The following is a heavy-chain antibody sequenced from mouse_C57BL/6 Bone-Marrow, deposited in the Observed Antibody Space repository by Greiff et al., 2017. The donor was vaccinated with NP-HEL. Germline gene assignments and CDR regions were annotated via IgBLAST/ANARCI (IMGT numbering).Heavy chain of an antibody. J-gene: IGHJ1*03. CDR1: GYSFTGYY. CDR3: AHYYGSSGSYWYFDV. V-gene: IGHV1-42*01. D-gene: IGHD1-1*01. Sequence: EVQLQQSGPELVKPGASVKISCKASGYSFTGYYMNWVKQSPEKSLEWIGEINPSTGGTTYNQKFKAKATLTVDKSSSTAYMQLKSLTSEDSAVYYCAHYYGSSGSYWYFDVWGTGTTVTVSS. CDR2: INPSTGGT.